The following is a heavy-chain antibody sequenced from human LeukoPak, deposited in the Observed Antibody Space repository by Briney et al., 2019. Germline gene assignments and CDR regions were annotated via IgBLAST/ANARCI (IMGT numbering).Heavy chain of an antibody. V-gene: IGHV3-30*07. CDR2: ISYDGSNK. Sequence: GGSLRLSCAASGFTFSSYAMHWVRQAPGKGLEWVAVISYDGSNKYYADSVKGRFTISRDNSKNTLYLQMNSLGAEDTAVYYCASASSHRLAAGGDFWGQGTLVTVSS. J-gene: IGHJ4*02. D-gene: IGHD6-13*01. CDR3: ASASSHRLAAGGDF. CDR1: GFTFSSYA.